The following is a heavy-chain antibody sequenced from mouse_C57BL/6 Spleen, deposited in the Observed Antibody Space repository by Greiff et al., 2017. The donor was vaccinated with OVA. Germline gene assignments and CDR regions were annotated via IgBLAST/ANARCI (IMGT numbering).Heavy chain of an antibody. J-gene: IGHJ2*01. CDR3: AGLYYYGSRENYFDY. V-gene: IGHV1-76*01. Sequence: QVQLKESGAELVRPGASVKLSCKASGYTFTDYYINWVKQRPGQGLEWIARIYPGSGNTYYNEKFKGKATLTAEKSSITAYMQLSSLTSEDSAVYFCAGLYYYGSRENYFDYWGQGTTLTVSS. CDR2: IYPGSGNT. D-gene: IGHD1-1*01. CDR1: GYTFTDYY.